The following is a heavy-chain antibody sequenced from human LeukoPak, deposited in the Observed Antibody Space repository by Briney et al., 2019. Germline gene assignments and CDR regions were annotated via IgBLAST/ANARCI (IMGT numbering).Heavy chain of an antibody. CDR3: TRDAMNSGGGDQ. CDR2: INIDGSIT. D-gene: IGHD6-19*01. J-gene: IGHJ4*02. V-gene: IGHV3-74*01. Sequence: GGSLRLSCEVSGFTLVHFWMHCVRQAPGKGLVWVSRINIDGSITTYADSVKGRFTVSRDNAKNTLFLQMNSLRGDDTAVYYCTRDAMNSGGGDQWGQGALVTVSS. CDR1: GFTLVHFW.